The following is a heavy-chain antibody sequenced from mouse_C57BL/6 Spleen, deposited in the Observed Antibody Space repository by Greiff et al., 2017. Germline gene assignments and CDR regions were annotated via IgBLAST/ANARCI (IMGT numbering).Heavy chain of an antibody. V-gene: IGHV5-9-1*02. CDR2: ISSGGDYI. CDR1: GFTFSSYA. D-gene: IGHD1-1*01. CDR3: TRVYGSSDWYFDG. J-gene: IGHJ1*03. Sequence: EVKLVESGEGLVKPGGSLKLSCAASGFTFSSYAMSWVRQTPEKRLEWVAYISSGGDYIYYADTVKGRFTISRDNARNTLYLQMSSLKSEDTAMYYCTRVYGSSDWYFDGGGTGPTVTVS.